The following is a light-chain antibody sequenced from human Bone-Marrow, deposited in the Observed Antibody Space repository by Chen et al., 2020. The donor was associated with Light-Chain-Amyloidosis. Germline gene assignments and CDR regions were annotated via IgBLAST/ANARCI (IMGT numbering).Light chain of an antibody. CDR3: QSADSSGTYEVI. V-gene: IGLV3-25*03. CDR2: RDT. J-gene: IGLJ2*01. Sequence: SQLTQPPSVSVSPRQTARITCAGDDLPTKYAYWYQQKPGQAPVLVIHRDTERPSGISERFSGSSSGTTATLTISGVQAEDEADYHCQSADSSGTYEVIFGGGTKLTVL. CDR1: DLPTKY.